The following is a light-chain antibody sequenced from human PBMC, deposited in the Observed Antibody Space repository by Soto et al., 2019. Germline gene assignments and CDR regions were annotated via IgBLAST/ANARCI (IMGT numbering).Light chain of an antibody. CDR1: QSVSIN. Sequence: EIVMTQSPATLSVSPGERATLSCRASQSVSINLAWYQQKPGQAPRFLIYGASTRATDIPARFSGSGSGTEFTLTISSLQSEDFAVYYCQQYNNWPRTFGQGTKVEIK. CDR2: GAS. CDR3: QQYNNWPRT. J-gene: IGKJ1*01. V-gene: IGKV3-15*01.